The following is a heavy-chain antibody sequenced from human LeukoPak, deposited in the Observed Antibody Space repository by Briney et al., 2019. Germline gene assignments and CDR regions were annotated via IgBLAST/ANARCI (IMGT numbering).Heavy chain of an antibody. Sequence: SETLSLTCAVYGGSFSGYYWSWIRQPPGKGLEWIGEINHSGSTNYNPSLKSRVTISVDTSKNQFSLKLSSVTAAVTAVYYCARIKGPCDYWGQGTLVTVSS. J-gene: IGHJ4*02. CDR1: GGSFSGYY. CDR2: INHSGST. V-gene: IGHV4-34*01. CDR3: ARIKGPCDY.